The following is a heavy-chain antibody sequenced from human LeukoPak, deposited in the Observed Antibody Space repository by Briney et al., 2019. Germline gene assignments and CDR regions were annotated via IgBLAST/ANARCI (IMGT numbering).Heavy chain of an antibody. CDR2: TYKSGST. V-gene: IGHV4-59*01. D-gene: IGHD1-26*01. CDR3: AKDWELGS. Sequence: SDTLSLTCSVSGTSINSYYWNWIRQPPGKGLEWIGNTYKSGSTNYNPSLKSRVTISLDTSKNQFSLRMSSVTAADTAVYYCAKDWELGSWGQGTLVTISS. J-gene: IGHJ5*02. CDR1: GTSINSYY.